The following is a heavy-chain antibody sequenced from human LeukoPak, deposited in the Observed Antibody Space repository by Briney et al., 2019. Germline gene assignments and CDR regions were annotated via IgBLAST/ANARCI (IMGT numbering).Heavy chain of an antibody. D-gene: IGHD3-3*01. J-gene: IGHJ5*02. CDR1: GFTFSSYA. Sequence: PGGSLRLSCKASGFTFSSYAMSWVRQAPGKGLEWVSGISGNSGSTYYADSVKGRFTISRDNAKNSLYLQMNSLRAEDTAVYYCAREGRYYDFWSGYLDDNWFDPWGQGTLVTVSS. CDR3: AREGRYYDFWSGYLDDNWFDP. V-gene: IGHV3-23*01. CDR2: ISGNSGST.